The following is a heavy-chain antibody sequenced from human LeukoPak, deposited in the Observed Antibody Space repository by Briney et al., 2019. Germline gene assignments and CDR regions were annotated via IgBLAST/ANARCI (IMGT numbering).Heavy chain of an antibody. J-gene: IGHJ4*02. CDR3: ARDKLIGDSYFDS. V-gene: IGHV3-7*04. CDR1: GFSFSSYW. Sequence: GGSLRLSCAASGFSFSSYWMIWVRQAPGKGLEWVANIKEDGSRQHYVDAVKGRFTISRDNAKNSLYLQMNSLRAEDTAVYYCARDKLIGDSYFDSWGQGTLVTVSS. D-gene: IGHD2-8*01. CDR2: IKEDGSRQ.